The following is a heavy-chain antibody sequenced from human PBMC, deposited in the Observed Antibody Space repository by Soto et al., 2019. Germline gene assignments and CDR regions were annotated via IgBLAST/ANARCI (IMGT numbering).Heavy chain of an antibody. Sequence: SETLSLTCTVSGDSIRDSFWSWVRQPPGKGLEWIGLVHHTGNTNYNPSLETRVTMLIDASANHFSLTLTSVTPADAAIYYCARGREDHVDHHFGHLFDSWGHGTLVTVSS. CDR3: ARGREDHVDHHFGHLFDS. J-gene: IGHJ5*01. CDR1: GDSIRDSF. V-gene: IGHV4-59*01. CDR2: VHHTGNT. D-gene: IGHD3-10*01.